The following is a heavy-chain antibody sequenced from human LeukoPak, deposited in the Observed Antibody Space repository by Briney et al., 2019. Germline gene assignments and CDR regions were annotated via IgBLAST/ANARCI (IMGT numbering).Heavy chain of an antibody. CDR1: GFTFSNYW. CDR2: ISSSSSYI. CDR3: AREGTMVRGVKKAFDI. V-gene: IGHV3-21*01. D-gene: IGHD3-10*01. Sequence: GGSLRLSCAASGFTFSNYWMNWVRQAPGKGLEWVSSISSSSSYIYYADSVKGRFTISRDNAKNSLYLQMNSLRAEDTAVYYCAREGTMVRGVKKAFDIWGQGTMVTVSS. J-gene: IGHJ3*02.